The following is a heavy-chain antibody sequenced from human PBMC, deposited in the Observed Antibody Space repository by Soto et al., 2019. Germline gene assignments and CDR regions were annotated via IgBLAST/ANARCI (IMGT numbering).Heavy chain of an antibody. CDR1: GFTFSSYA. CDR3: AKISPRCSGGSCYPNWFDP. V-gene: IGHV3-23*01. CDR2: ISGSGCST. J-gene: IGHJ5*02. D-gene: IGHD2-15*01. Sequence: GGSLRLSCAASGFTFSSYAMSWVRQAPGKGLEWVSAISGSGCSTYYADSVKGRFTISRDNSKNTLYLQMNSLRAEDTAVYYCAKISPRCSGGSCYPNWFDPWGQGTLVTVSS.